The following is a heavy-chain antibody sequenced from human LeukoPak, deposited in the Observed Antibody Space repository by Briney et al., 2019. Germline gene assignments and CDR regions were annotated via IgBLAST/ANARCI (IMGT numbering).Heavy chain of an antibody. CDR2: ISSSGSTI. D-gene: IGHD3-9*01. J-gene: IGHJ4*02. V-gene: IGHV3-48*03. CDR3: ARTYYDILTGYYKPIRGFDY. CDR1: GFTFSSYE. Sequence: PGGSLRLSCAASGFTFSSYEMNWVRQAPGKGLEWVSYISSSGSTIYYADSVKGRFTISRDNAKNSLYLQMNSLRAEDTAVYYCARTYYDILTGYYKPIRGFDYWGQGTLVTVSS.